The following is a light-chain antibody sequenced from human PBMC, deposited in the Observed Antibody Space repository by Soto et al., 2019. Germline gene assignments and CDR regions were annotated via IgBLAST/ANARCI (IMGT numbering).Light chain of an antibody. CDR1: QSISNF. J-gene: IGKJ1*01. V-gene: IGKV1-39*01. CDR3: QQSYRNPRT. CDR2: AAS. Sequence: DIQMTQSPSFLSASAGDRVTNLCRASQSISNFLHWYQQKPGKAPKLLIYAASKLESGVPSRFGGSGSGTDFTLTISSLQPEDFATYYCQQSYRNPRTFGLGTRVEIK.